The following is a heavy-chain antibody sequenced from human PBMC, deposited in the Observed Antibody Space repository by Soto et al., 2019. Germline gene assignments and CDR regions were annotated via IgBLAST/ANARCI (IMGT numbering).Heavy chain of an antibody. V-gene: IGHV1-46*01. J-gene: IGHJ5*02. Sequence: GASVKVSFKASASTFPSYYMRWVRQAPGQGLEWMGIINPSGGSTSYAQKFQGRVTMTRDTSTSTVYMELSSLRSEDTAVYYCARDLSRSGYYRYWFDPWGQGPLVTVSS. CDR1: ASTFPSYY. D-gene: IGHD3-3*01. CDR2: INPSGGST. CDR3: ARDLSRSGYYRYWFDP.